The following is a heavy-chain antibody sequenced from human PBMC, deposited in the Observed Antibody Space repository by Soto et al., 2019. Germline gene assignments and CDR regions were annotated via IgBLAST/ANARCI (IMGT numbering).Heavy chain of an antibody. CDR2: ISGSGGST. Sequence: GWSLRLSCASSVFTFISYAMSWVRQAPGKGLEWVSAISGSGGSTYYADSVKGRFTISRDNSKNTLYLQMNSLRAEDTAVYYCANWNRDSSSSGEYNWFDPWGQGTLVTVSS. J-gene: IGHJ5*02. V-gene: IGHV3-23*01. CDR3: ANWNRDSSSSGEYNWFDP. CDR1: VFTFISYA. D-gene: IGHD6-6*01.